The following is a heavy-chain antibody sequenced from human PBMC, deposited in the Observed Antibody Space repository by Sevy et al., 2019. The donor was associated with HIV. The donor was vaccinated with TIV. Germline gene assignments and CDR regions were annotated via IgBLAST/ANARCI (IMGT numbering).Heavy chain of an antibody. CDR1: GFSFSSYA. D-gene: IGHD3-22*01. CDR2: ISFDGSNI. CDR3: ARDRLRGNYYDNTFDP. Sequence: GGSLRLSCAASGFSFSSYAMHWVRQAPGKGLEWVALISFDGSNIYYADSVKGRLTSSRDNSKNTLFLQMNSLRADDTAEYYCARDRLRGNYYDNTFDPWGQGTLVTVSS. V-gene: IGHV3-30*04. J-gene: IGHJ5*02.